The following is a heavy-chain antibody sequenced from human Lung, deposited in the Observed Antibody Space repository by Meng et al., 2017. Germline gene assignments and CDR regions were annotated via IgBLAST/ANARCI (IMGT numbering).Heavy chain of an antibody. V-gene: IGHV3-23*01. CDR1: GFTFSGYA. J-gene: IGHJ4*02. D-gene: IGHD6-6*01. CDR2: VSGSDDIA. Sequence: EVQLLESGGGLVQPGGSLRLSCAASGFTFSGYAMTWVRQAPGKGLEWVSSVSGSDDIAYYGDSVKGRVTISRDNSKNTLYLQMNSLRAEDTAVYFCAKDLGASSSYYFDYWGQGTVVTVS. CDR3: AKDLGASSSYYFDY.